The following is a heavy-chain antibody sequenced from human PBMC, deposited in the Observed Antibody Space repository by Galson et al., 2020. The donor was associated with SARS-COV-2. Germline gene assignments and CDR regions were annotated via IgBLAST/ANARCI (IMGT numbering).Heavy chain of an antibody. D-gene: IGHD5-12*01. CDR3: ARGRKMATSRAEYFQH. Sequence: SETLSLTCTVSGGSISSGSYYWSWIRQPAGKGLEWIGRIYTSGSTNYNPSLKSRVTISVDTSKNQFSLKLSSVTAADTAVYYCARGRKMATSRAEYFQHWGQGTLVTVSS. CDR2: IYTSGST. V-gene: IGHV4-61*02. J-gene: IGHJ1*01. CDR1: GGSISSGSYY.